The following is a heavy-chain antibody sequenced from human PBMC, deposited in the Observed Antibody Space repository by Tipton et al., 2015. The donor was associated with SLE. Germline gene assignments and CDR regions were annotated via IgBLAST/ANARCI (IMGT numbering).Heavy chain of an antibody. CDR1: GFTFSGSA. J-gene: IGHJ4*02. V-gene: IGHV3-73*01. Sequence: SLRLSCAASGFTFSGSAMHWVRQASGKGLEWVGRIRSKANSYATAYAPSVKGRFTISRDDSKNTEHLQINSLKNEDTAVYYCTSNVNTAMVRYWGQGTLVTVSS. CDR2: IRSKANSYAT. D-gene: IGHD5-18*01. CDR3: TSNVNTAMVRY.